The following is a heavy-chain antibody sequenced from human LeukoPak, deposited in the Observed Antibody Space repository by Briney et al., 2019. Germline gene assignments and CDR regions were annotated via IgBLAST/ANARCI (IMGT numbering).Heavy chain of an antibody. CDR3: ARRPHRVLITMVRGVIGNWFDP. D-gene: IGHD3-10*01. Sequence: SETLSLTCTVSGGSISSSSYYWSWIRQPPGKGLEWIGYIYYSGSTNYNPSLKSRVTISVDTSKNQFSLKLSSVTAADTAVYYCARRPHRVLITMVRGVIGNWFDPWGQGTLVTVSS. J-gene: IGHJ5*02. CDR2: IYYSGST. V-gene: IGHV4-61*05. CDR1: GGSISSSSYY.